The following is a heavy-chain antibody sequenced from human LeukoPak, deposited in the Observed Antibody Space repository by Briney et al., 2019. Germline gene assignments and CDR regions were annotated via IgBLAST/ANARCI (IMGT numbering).Heavy chain of an antibody. D-gene: IGHD5-24*01. J-gene: IGHJ4*02. Sequence: SETLSLTCTVSRGSISGYQWSWIRQPPGKGLQWIGNTSYSGSTNYNPSLKSRVTISVDTSKNQFSLKLTSVTAADTAVYYCARNVGEMVTIGHCFDYWGQGNLVTVSS. CDR2: TSYSGST. V-gene: IGHV4-59*01. CDR3: ARNVGEMVTIGHCFDY. CDR1: RGSISGYQ.